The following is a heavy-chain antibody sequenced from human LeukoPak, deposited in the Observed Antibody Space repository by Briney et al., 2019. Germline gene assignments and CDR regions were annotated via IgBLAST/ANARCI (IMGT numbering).Heavy chain of an antibody. CDR2: ISAYNGNT. D-gene: IGHD6-13*01. V-gene: IGHV1-18*01. CDR3: ARLPDIAAAGTTWSDP. J-gene: IGHJ5*02. CDR1: GYTFTSYG. Sequence: ASVKVSCKASGYTFTSYGISGVRQAPGQGLEWMGWISAYNGNTNYAQKFQGRVTMTTDTSTSTAYMELRSLRSDDTAVYYCARLPDIAAAGTTWSDPWGQGTLVTVSS.